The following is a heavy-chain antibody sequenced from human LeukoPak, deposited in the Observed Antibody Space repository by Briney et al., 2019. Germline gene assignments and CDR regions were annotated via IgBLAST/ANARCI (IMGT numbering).Heavy chain of an antibody. CDR2: INHSGST. CDR1: GVSFSGYY. Sequence: PSETLSLTCAVYGVSFSGYYWSWIRQPPGKGLEWIGEINHSGSTNYNPSLKSRVTISVDTSKNQFSLKLSSVTAADTAVYYCARGPYIVLMVYAIKSSWYFDLWGRGTLVTVSS. CDR3: ARGPYIVLMVYAIKSSWYFDL. D-gene: IGHD2-8*01. V-gene: IGHV4-34*01. J-gene: IGHJ2*01.